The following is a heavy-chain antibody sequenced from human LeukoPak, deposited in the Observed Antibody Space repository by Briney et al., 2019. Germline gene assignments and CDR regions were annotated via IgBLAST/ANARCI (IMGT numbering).Heavy chain of an antibody. J-gene: IGHJ4*02. CDR3: ARTALFGGRLTTPGLDY. CDR1: GFTFSNSA. V-gene: IGHV3-23*01. D-gene: IGHD3-16*01. CDR2: ISGSGGST. Sequence: GGSLRLSCAASGFTFSNSAMNWVRQAPGKGLEWVSAISGSGGSTYYADSLKGRFTISRDNAKNSLYLQMNSLRAEDTAVYYCARTALFGGRLTTPGLDYWGQGTLVTVSS.